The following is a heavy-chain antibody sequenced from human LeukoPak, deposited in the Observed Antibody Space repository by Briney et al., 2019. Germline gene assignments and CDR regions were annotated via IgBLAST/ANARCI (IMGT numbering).Heavy chain of an antibody. J-gene: IGHJ4*02. CDR2: MYLSGTT. CDR1: GDSINSLDL. Sequence: SETLFLTCTVSGDSINSLDLWSWVRQPPGKGLEWIGEMYLSGTTHSNPSVKSRVTISIDKSKNQFFLNLSSVTAADTAVYYCAGLVGRYSSGLYYYYFDYWGQGTLVTVSS. CDR3: AGLVGRYSSGLYYYYFDY. D-gene: IGHD3-22*01. V-gene: IGHV4-4*02.